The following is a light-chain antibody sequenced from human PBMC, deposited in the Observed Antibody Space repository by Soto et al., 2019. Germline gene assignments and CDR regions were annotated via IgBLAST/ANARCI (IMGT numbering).Light chain of an antibody. CDR3: SSYAGSSNWV. CDR2: EVS. CDR1: SSDVGGYNY. V-gene: IGLV2-8*01. Sequence: QSALTQPPSASGSPGQSVTISCTGTSSDVGGYNYVSWYQQHPGKAPKLMIYEVSKRPSGVPDRFSGSKSGNTASLTVSGLQVEDEAYYYCSSYAGSSNWVFGEGTKLTVL. J-gene: IGLJ3*02.